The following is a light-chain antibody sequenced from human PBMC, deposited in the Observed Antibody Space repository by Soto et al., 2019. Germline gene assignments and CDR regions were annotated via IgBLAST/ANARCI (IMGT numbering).Light chain of an antibody. CDR1: QSVSSSY. CDR2: GAS. V-gene: IGKV3-20*01. Sequence: EIVLTQSPGTLSLSPGERATLFCRASQSVSSSYLAWYQQKPGQAPRLLIYGASSRATGIPDRFSGSGSGTDFTLTITRLEPEDFAVYYCHQYGTSPPITFGQGTRLEIK. CDR3: HQYGTSPPIT. J-gene: IGKJ5*01.